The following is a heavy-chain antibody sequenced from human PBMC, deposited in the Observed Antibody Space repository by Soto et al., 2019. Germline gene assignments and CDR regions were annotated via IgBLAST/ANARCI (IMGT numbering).Heavy chain of an antibody. V-gene: IGHV4-59*01. D-gene: IGHD6-19*01. J-gene: IGHJ4*02. CDR3: ARMGKQWLKTPLYFDY. CDR1: GGSISSYY. Sequence: PSETLSLTCTVSGGSISSYYWSWIRQPPGKGLEWIGYIYYSGSTNYNPSLKSRVTISVDTSKNQFSLKLSSVTAADTAVYYCARMGKQWLKTPLYFDYWGQGTLVTVSS. CDR2: IYYSGST.